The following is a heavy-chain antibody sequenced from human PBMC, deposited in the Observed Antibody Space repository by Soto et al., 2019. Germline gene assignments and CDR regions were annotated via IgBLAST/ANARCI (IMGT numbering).Heavy chain of an antibody. V-gene: IGHV1-18*01. CDR3: ARDAGTDWFDP. CDR1: GYTFTSYA. J-gene: IGHJ5*02. D-gene: IGHD6-13*01. CDR2: ISTYNGNT. Sequence: QVQLVQSGAEVEKAGASVKVSCKASGYTFTSYAISWVRQAPGQGLEWMGRISTYNGNTNYAQKLQGRVTLTTDTSTSTAYMELRSLRSDDTAVYYCARDAGTDWFDPWGQGTLVTVSS.